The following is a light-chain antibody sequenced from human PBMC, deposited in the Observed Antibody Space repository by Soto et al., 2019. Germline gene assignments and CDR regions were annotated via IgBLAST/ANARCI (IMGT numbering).Light chain of an antibody. CDR2: EVT. J-gene: IGLJ1*01. CDR3: ISYTSSSTLYV. Sequence: QSVLTQPASVSGSPRQSITISCTGTNSDVGSYNLVSWFQQHPGKAPKLVIYEVTKRPSGVSSRFSGSKSGNTASLTISGLQAEDEAEYYCISYTSSSTLYVFGTGTKVTVL. V-gene: IGLV2-14*02. CDR1: NSDVGSYNL.